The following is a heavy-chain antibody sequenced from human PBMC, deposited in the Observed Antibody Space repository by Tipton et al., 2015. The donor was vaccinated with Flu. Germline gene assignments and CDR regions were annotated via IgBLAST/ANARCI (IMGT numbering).Heavy chain of an antibody. CDR2: IYYSGST. Sequence: TLSLTCAVYGGSFSAYYWSWIRQPPGKGLEWIGYIYYSGSTNYNPSLKSRVTISVDTSKNQFSLKLSSVTAADTAVYYCARAGTTWGRMDVWGQGNTVTVSS. J-gene: IGHJ6*02. CDR3: ARAGTTWGRMDV. V-gene: IGHV4-59*07. CDR1: GGSFSAYY. D-gene: IGHD3-16*01.